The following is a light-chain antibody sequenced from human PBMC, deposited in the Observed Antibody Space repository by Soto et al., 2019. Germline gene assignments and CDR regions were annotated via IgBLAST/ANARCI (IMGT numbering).Light chain of an antibody. Sequence: QSVLTQPASVSGSPGQSITISCSGTRGDVGGYDYVSWYQQHPGKAPKLMIFDVSDRPSGVSDRFSGSKSDNTASLTISGLQDEDEADYYCASYTRSGTRVFGTGNKLTVL. V-gene: IGLV2-14*01. J-gene: IGLJ1*01. CDR3: ASYTRSGTRV. CDR1: RGDVGGYDY. CDR2: DVS.